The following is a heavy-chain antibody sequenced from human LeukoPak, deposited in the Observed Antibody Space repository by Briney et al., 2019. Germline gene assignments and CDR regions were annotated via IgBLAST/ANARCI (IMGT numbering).Heavy chain of an antibody. CDR3: ARGEMATIKFDY. D-gene: IGHD5-24*01. Sequence: ASVKVSCKASGYTFTSYDINWVRQATGQGLEWMGWMNPNSGNTGYAQKFQGRVTTTRNTSISTAYMELSSLRSEDTAEYYCARGEMATIKFDYWGQGTLVTVSS. J-gene: IGHJ4*02. CDR2: MNPNSGNT. CDR1: GYTFTSYD. V-gene: IGHV1-8*03.